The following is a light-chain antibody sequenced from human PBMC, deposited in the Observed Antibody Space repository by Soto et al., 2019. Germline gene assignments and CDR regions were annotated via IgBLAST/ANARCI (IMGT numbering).Light chain of an antibody. CDR3: SSYAGNNNLV. CDR1: SSDVGGYNY. J-gene: IGLJ3*02. V-gene: IGLV2-8*01. Sequence: QSALTQPPSASGSPGQSVTISCTGTSSDVGGYNYVSWYQQHPGKAPKLMIYEVTKRPSGVPDRFSGSKSGNTASLPVSGLQAEDEADYYCSSYAGNNNLVFGGGTKLTVL. CDR2: EVT.